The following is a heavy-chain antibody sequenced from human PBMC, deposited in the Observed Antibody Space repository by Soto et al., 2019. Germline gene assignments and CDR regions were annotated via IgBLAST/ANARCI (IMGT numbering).Heavy chain of an antibody. CDR2: ISTYNGNT. CDR1: GYTFTSYG. Sequence: QVQLVQSGGEVKKPGASVKVSCKASGYTFTSYGISWVRPAPGQGLEWMGWISTYNGNTNYAQKVQGRVTMTTDTSTSTAYMELRSLRSDDTAVYYCARASGDYGLSEYFQHWGQGTLVTVSS. V-gene: IGHV1-18*01. CDR3: ARASGDYGLSEYFQH. J-gene: IGHJ1*01. D-gene: IGHD4-17*01.